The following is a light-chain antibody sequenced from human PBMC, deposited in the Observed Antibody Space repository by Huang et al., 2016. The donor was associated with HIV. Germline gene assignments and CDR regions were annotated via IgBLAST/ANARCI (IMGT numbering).Light chain of an antibody. J-gene: IGKJ4*01. CDR1: QSVSSN. CDR2: GAF. V-gene: IGKV3-15*01. CDR3: QQYNNWPPLT. Sequence: EIVMTQSPATLSVSPGERATLSCRASQSVSSNLAWYQQKPGQAPRLLIYGAFTRATGISARFSGSGSGTNFTLTISRLQSEDFAFYYCQQYNNWPPLTFGGGTKVEIK.